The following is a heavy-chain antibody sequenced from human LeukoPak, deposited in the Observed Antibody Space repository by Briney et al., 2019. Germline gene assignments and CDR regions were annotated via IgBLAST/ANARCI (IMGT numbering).Heavy chain of an antibody. Sequence: GASVKVSCKASGYTFTSYAMHWVRQAPGQRLEWMGWSNAGNGNTKYSQEFQGRVTLTRDTSISTAYMELSSLRSDDTAFYYCARAPMGAAALYWGQGTLVTVSS. V-gene: IGHV1-3*02. CDR2: SNAGNGNT. J-gene: IGHJ4*02. CDR1: GYTFTSYA. D-gene: IGHD6-13*01. CDR3: ARAPMGAAALY.